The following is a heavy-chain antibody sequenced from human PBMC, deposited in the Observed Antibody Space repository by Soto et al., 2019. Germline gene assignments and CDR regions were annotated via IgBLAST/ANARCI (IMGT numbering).Heavy chain of an antibody. V-gene: IGHV4-31*03. CDR3: ARVQGTIFGVVNDAFDI. D-gene: IGHD3-3*01. CDR2: IYYSGST. Sequence: TLSLTCTVSGGSISSGGYYWSWIRQHPGKGLEWIGYIYYSGSTYYNPSLKSRVTISVDTSKNQFSLKLSSVTAADTAVYYCARVQGTIFGVVNDAFDIWGQGTMVTVSS. J-gene: IGHJ3*02. CDR1: GGSISSGGYY.